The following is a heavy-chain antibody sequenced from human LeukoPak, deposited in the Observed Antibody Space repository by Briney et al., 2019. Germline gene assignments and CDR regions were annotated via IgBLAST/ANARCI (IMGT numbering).Heavy chain of an antibody. CDR3: ARDLGYCSGGSCYSGGLFDY. D-gene: IGHD2-15*01. CDR1: GFTVSSNY. V-gene: IGHV3-53*01. Sequence: PGGSLRLSCAASGFTVSSNYMSWVRQAPGKGLEWVSVIYSGGSTYYADSVKGRFTISRDNSKNTLYLQTNSLRAEDTAVYYCARDLGYCSGGSCYSGGLFDYWGQGTLVTVSS. J-gene: IGHJ4*02. CDR2: IYSGGST.